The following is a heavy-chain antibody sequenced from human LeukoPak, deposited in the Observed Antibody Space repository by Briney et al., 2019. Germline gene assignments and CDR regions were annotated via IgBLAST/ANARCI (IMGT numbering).Heavy chain of an antibody. CDR2: ISFDGSNK. V-gene: IGHV3-30-3*01. CDR1: GFPFSSYA. CDR3: ARGNGLSSGWYEFDF. Sequence: HPGGSLRLSCAASGFPFSSYAIHWVRQAPGKGLEWVSLISFDGSNKYYADSVKGRFPISRDNSKNTLYLQMNSLRPEDTAVYYCARGNGLSSGWYEFDFWGQGALVAVSS. D-gene: IGHD6-19*01. J-gene: IGHJ4*02.